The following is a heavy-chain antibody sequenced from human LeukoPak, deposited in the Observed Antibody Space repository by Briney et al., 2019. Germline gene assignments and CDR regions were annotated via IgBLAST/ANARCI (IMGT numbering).Heavy chain of an antibody. CDR3: ARDYADYVGYFFFDY. CDR2: ISGGGETT. Sequence: GGSLRLSCAASGFTFNNYAMNWVRQAPGKGLEWVSSISGGGETTYYADSAKGRFTISRDNSQNTLYLQMNSPRAEDTAVYYCARDYADYVGYFFFDYWGQGTLVTVSS. CDR1: GFTFNNYA. D-gene: IGHD4-17*01. V-gene: IGHV3-23*01. J-gene: IGHJ4*02.